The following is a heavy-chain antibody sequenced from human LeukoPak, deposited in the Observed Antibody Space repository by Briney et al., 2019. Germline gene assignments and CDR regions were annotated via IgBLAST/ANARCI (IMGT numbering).Heavy chain of an antibody. J-gene: IGHJ5*02. CDR1: GFTFSSYA. CDR3: AKDQENGGNSPFFS. V-gene: IGHV3-23*01. D-gene: IGHD4-23*01. Sequence: GGSLRLSCAASGFTFSSYAMSWVRQAPGKGLEWVSAISGSGGSTYYADSVKGRFTISRDNFKNTLYLQMNSLRAEDTAVYYCAKDQENGGNSPFFSWGQGTLVTVSS. CDR2: ISGSGGST.